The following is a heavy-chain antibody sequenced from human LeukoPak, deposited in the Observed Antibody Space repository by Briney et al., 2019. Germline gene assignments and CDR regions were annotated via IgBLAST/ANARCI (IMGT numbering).Heavy chain of an antibody. Sequence: GGSLRLSCAASGFTFSSYGMHWVRQAPGKGLEWVAVISYDGSNKYYADSVKGRFTISRDNSKNTLYLHMNSLRAEDTAVYYCAKDQGYDSSYFDYWGQGTLVTVSS. CDR3: AKDQGYDSSYFDY. J-gene: IGHJ4*02. CDR2: ISYDGSNK. D-gene: IGHD3-22*01. CDR1: GFTFSSYG. V-gene: IGHV3-30*18.